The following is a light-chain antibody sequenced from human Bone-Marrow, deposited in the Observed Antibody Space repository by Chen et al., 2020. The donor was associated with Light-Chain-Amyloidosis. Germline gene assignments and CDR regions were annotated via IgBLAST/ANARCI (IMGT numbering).Light chain of an antibody. CDR2: RDT. V-gene: IGLV3-25*03. CDR3: QSADSSGTYEGI. CDR1: DLPTQY. J-gene: IGLJ2*01. Sequence: SYELTQPPSVAVSPAQTDRITCSGDDLPTQYAYWYQQTPGQAPVLVIHRDTERPSGISERFAGSSSGTKATLTISGVQAEDEADYHCQSADSSGTYEGIFGGGTKLTVL.